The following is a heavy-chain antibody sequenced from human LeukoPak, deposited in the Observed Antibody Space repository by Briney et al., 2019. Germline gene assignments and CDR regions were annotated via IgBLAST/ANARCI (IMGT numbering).Heavy chain of an antibody. CDR2: IKQDGSEK. V-gene: IGHV3-7*03. J-gene: IGHJ2*01. CDR3: ARKRSGWLNWYFDL. D-gene: IGHD6-19*01. CDR1: GFTVSSNY. Sequence: GGSLRLSCAASGFTVSSNYMSWVRQAPGKGLEWVANIKQDGSEKYYVDSVKGRFTISRDNAKNSLYLQMNSLRAEDTAVYYCARKRSGWLNWYFDLWGRGTLVTVSS.